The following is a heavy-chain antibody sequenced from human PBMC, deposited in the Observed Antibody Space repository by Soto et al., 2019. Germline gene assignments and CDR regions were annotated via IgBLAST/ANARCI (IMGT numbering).Heavy chain of an antibody. CDR1: GFTFDDYA. D-gene: IGHD6-13*01. CDR2: ISWNSGSI. CDR3: ATDIRLIAAAGSSFDY. J-gene: IGHJ4*02. V-gene: IGHV3-9*01. Sequence: EVQLVESGGGLVQPGRSLRLSCAASGFTFDDYAMHWVRQAPGKGLEWVSGISWNSGSIGYADSVKGRFTISRDNAKNSLYLQMNSLRAEDTALYYCATDIRLIAAAGSSFDYCGQGTLVTVSS.